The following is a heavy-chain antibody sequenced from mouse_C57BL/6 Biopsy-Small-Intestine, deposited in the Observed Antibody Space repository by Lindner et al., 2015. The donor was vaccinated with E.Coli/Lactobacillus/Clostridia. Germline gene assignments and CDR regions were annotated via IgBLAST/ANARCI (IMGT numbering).Heavy chain of an antibody. CDR3: TRSGNYYGTSRDYFDV. CDR2: IYPGDGDT. V-gene: IGHV1-82*01. CDR1: GYAFSSSW. D-gene: IGHD1-1*01. Sequence: VQLQESGPELVKPGASVKISCKASGYAFSSSWMNWVKQRPGKGLEWIGRIYPGDGDTDYNGKFKGKATLTADKSSSTAYIQLGSLTSEDSAVYFCTRSGNYYGTSRDYFDVWGTGTTVTVSS. J-gene: IGHJ1*03.